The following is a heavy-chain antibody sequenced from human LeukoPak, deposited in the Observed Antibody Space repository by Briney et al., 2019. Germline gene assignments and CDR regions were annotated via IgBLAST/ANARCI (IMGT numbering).Heavy chain of an antibody. CDR1: GFTFSSYG. D-gene: IGHD3-16*01. J-gene: IGHJ4*02. V-gene: IGHV3-33*01. Sequence: GRSLRLSCVASGFTFSSYGMHWVRQAPGKGLEWVAVIWYDGSNKYYADSVKGRFTISRDNSKNTLYLQMNSLRAEDTAAYYCARDRLGGYFDYWGQGTLVTVSS. CDR3: ARDRLGGYFDY. CDR2: IWYDGSNK.